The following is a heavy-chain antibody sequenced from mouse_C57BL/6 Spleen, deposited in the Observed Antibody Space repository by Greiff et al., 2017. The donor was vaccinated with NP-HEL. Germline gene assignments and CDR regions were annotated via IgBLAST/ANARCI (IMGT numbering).Heavy chain of an antibody. J-gene: IGHJ2*01. CDR3: ARRGDVEYYFDY. CDR1: GYTFTSYW. CDR2: IHPNSGST. V-gene: IGHV1-64*01. Sequence: QVQLQQPGAELVKPGASVKLSCKASGYTFTSYWMHWVKQRPGQGLEWIGMIHPNSGSTNYNEKFKSKDTLTVDKSSSTAYMQLSSLTSEDSAVYYFARRGDVEYYFDYWGQGTTLTVSS.